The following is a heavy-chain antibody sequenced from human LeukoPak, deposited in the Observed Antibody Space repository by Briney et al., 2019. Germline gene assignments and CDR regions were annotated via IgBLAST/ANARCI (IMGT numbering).Heavy chain of an antibody. CDR1: GGTFSSYA. Sequence: SVKVSCKASGGTFSSYAISWVRQAPGQGLEWMGGILPIFGTANYAQKFQGRVTITADKSTSTAYMELSSLRSEDTAVYYCASPFPLFSVRRDTAMVNWGQGTLVTVSS. J-gene: IGHJ4*02. CDR3: ASPFPLFSVRRDTAMVN. V-gene: IGHV1-69*06. D-gene: IGHD5-18*01. CDR2: ILPIFGTA.